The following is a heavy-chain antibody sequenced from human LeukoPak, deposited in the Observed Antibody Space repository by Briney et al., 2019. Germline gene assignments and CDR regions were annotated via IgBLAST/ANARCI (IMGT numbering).Heavy chain of an antibody. V-gene: IGHV3-48*04. Sequence: GGSLRLSCAASGFTFSSHSMNWVRQTPGKGLEWISYISRSGSTIYYADSVRGRFTISRDNAENSLYLQMNTLGAEDTAVYYCARDSTGDLTFDYWGQGTLVTVSS. CDR2: ISRSGSTI. J-gene: IGHJ4*02. CDR3: ARDSTGDLTFDY. CDR1: GFTFSSHS. D-gene: IGHD7-27*01.